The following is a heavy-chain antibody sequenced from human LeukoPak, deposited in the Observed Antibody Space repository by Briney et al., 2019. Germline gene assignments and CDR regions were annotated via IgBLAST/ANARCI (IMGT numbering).Heavy chain of an antibody. CDR1: GGSISSYY. Sequence: SETLSLTCTVSGGSISSYYWSWIRQPAGKGLEWIGRIYTSGSTNYNPSLKSRVTMSVDTSKNQFSLKLSSVTAADTAVYYCARVLQYSNSQSFDYWGQGTLVTVSS. J-gene: IGHJ4*02. V-gene: IGHV4-4*07. CDR2: IYTSGST. CDR3: ARVLQYSNSQSFDY. D-gene: IGHD6-6*01.